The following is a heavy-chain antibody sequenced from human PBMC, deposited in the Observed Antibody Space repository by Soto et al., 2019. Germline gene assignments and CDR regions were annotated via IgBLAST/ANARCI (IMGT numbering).Heavy chain of an antibody. J-gene: IGHJ5*02. Sequence: SETLSLTCTVSGGSISSGRYYWGWIRQPPGKGLEWIGSIYYSGSTYYNPSLKSRVTISVDTSKNQFSLTLRSVTAADTAVYYCARQGDCSGASCYGPWGQGTLVTVSS. CDR2: IYYSGST. V-gene: IGHV4-39*01. CDR3: ARQGDCSGASCYGP. D-gene: IGHD2-15*01. CDR1: GGSISSGRYY.